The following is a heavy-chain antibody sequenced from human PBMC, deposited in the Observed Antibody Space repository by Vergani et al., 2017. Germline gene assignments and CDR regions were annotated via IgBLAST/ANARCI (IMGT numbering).Heavy chain of an antibody. Sequence: QVQLQQWGAGLLKPSETLSLTCAVYGGSFGGYYWSSIRQPPGTGLEWIGEINHSGSTNYTPCLKSRVTISVDTSKKQFSLKLSSVNAADTTFYYCARGRFHYYDRSGSPRGAFDIWGQGTMVTVSS. CDR3: ARGRFHYYDRSGSPRGAFDI. D-gene: IGHD3-22*01. J-gene: IGHJ3*02. CDR2: INHSGST. V-gene: IGHV4-34*01. CDR1: GGSFGGYY.